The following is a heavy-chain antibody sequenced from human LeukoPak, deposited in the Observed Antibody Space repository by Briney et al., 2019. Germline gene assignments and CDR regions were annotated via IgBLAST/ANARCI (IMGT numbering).Heavy chain of an antibody. D-gene: IGHD7-27*01. CDR1: GFTLSSYA. V-gene: IGHV3-66*02. CDR2: IYSGGST. Sequence: GGSLRLSCAASGFTLSSYAMSWVRQAPGKGLEWVSVIYSGGSTYYADSVKGRFTISRDNSKNTLYLQMNSLRAEDTAVYYCARDSGLTGVDYWGQGTLVTVSS. J-gene: IGHJ4*02. CDR3: ARDSGLTGVDY.